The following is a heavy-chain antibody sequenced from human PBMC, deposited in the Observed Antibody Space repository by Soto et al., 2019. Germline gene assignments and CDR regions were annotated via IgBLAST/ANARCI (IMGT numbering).Heavy chain of an antibody. CDR1: GDSLSGYA. CDR2: ITFRGVT. D-gene: IGHD3-9*01. Sequence: SETLSLTCDVHGDSLSGYAWSWIRQPPGKGLEWIGEITFRGVTNYHPSLKSRLSMSVDTSKNRISLNVSSVTAADTALYFCARKLEASIRHVEWFSYKWFDPWGPGTLVTSPQ. J-gene: IGHJ5*02. V-gene: IGHV4-34*01. CDR3: ARKLEASIRHVEWFSYKWFDP.